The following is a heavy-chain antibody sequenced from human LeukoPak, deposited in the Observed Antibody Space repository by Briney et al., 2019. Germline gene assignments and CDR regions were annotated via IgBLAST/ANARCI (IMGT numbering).Heavy chain of an antibody. CDR1: GGSLSSGGYS. D-gene: IGHD2-15*01. CDR2: IYHSGST. V-gene: IGHV4-30-2*01. CDR3: ARGGGYCSGGSCLYDAFDI. Sequence: SETLSLTCAVSGGSLSSGGYSWSWLRQPPGKGLEWLGYIYHSGSTYYNPSLKSRVTISVDRSKNQFSLKLSSVTAADTAVYYCARGGGYCSGGSCLYDAFDIWGQGTMVTVSS. J-gene: IGHJ3*02.